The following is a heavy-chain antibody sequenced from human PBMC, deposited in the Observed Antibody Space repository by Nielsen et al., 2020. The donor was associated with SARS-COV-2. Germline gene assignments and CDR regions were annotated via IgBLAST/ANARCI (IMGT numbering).Heavy chain of an antibody. V-gene: IGHV3-23*01. J-gene: IGHJ4*02. CDR2: ISGSGDST. D-gene: IGHD6-19*01. Sequence: GGSLRLSCAASGFAYNNYAMNWVRQAPGKGLEWVSVISGSGDSTYYADSVKGRFTISRDNSKNTLYLQMNSLTAEDTAVYFCAKGRNRILVTGTLFDYWGQGTPVTVSS. CDR3: AKGRNRILVTGTLFDY. CDR1: GFAYNNYA.